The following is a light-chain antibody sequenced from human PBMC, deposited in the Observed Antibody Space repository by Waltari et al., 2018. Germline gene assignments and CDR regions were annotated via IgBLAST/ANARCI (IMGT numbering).Light chain of an antibody. J-gene: IGKJ4*01. CDR3: QQYNERPPLT. CDR2: DAP. CDR1: QNVGSD. V-gene: IGKV3-15*01. Sequence: EIVMTQSPVILSVSPGDGATLSCRASQNVGSDLAWYQQKPGQPPRLLIYDAPTRASDIPARFSGRGSGTEFTLTISSLQSEDFAIYYCQQYNERPPLTFGGGTKVDIK.